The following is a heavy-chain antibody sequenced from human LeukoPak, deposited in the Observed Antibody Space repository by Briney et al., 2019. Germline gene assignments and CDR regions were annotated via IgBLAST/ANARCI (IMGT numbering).Heavy chain of an antibody. Sequence: ASVKVSCKVFGYTFTRHDINWVRPAPGQGLGWIGWLSTDSDDTGYAQKFQGRVSMTRDNSIDTAYMELRDLKSDDTAVYYCSSGGAAAETSRFDHWGRGTLVIVSA. V-gene: IGHV1-8*01. CDR3: SSGGAAAETSRFDH. CDR1: GYTFTRHD. J-gene: IGHJ4*02. D-gene: IGHD6-13*01. CDR2: LSTDSDDT.